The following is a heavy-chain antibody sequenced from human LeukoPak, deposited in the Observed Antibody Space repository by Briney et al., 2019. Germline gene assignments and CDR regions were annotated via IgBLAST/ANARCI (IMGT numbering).Heavy chain of an antibody. Sequence: GGSLRLSCAASGFTFSNYWMHWVRQAPGKGLVWVSRIKSDGSRTDYADSVKGRFTISRDNSKNSLYLQMNSLRSEDTAMYYCARDQKVGATPYFGMDVWGQGTTVTVSS. CDR1: GFTFSNYW. V-gene: IGHV3-74*01. J-gene: IGHJ6*02. D-gene: IGHD1-26*01. CDR2: IKSDGSRT. CDR3: ARDQKVGATPYFGMDV.